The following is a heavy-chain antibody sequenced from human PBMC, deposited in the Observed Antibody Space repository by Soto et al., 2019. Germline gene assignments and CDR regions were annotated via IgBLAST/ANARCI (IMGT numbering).Heavy chain of an antibody. V-gene: IGHV1-69*01. Sequence: QVQLVQSGAEVKNPGSSVKVSCRASGGIFNNFGISWVRQAPGQGLEWMGGTVPVFRAADYAQKFNGRVTITDDESTRTAYMALSRLGSEDTAVYDSATLAPNNHGSGLGSYGMDVWGQGTTVTVSS. CDR1: GGIFNNFG. CDR3: ATLAPNNHGSGLGSYGMDV. J-gene: IGHJ6*02. D-gene: IGHD3-10*01. CDR2: TVPVFRAA.